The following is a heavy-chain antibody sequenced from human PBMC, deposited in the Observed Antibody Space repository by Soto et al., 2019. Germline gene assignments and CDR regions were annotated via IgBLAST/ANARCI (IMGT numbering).Heavy chain of an antibody. CDR2: INAGNGNT. J-gene: IGHJ4*02. D-gene: IGHD1-26*01. CDR1: GYTFTSYA. Sequence: QVQLVQSGAEVKKPGASVKVSCKASGYTFTSYAMHWVRQAPGQRLEWMGWINAGNGNTKYSKKVQGRVTITRDTSASTAYMELSSLRSEDTAAYYCARGLGLYYFDYWGQGTLVTVSS. CDR3: ARGLGLYYFDY. V-gene: IGHV1-3*01.